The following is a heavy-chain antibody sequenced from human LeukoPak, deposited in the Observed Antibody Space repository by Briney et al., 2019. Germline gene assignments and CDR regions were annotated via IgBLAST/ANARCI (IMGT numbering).Heavy chain of an antibody. J-gene: IGHJ4*02. V-gene: IGHV3-74*01. CDR1: GFAFSSYW. Sequence: GGSLRLSCATSGFAFSSYWMLWVRQAPGKGLVWVSRISGDGSITTYADSVKGRFTISRDNTKNILYLQMNSLRDEDTATYYCARSQFGYWGQGILVTVSS. D-gene: IGHD3-22*01. CDR2: ISGDGSIT. CDR3: ARSQFGY.